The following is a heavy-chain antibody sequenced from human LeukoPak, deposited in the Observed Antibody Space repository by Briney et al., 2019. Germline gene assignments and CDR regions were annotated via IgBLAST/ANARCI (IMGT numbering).Heavy chain of an antibody. CDR3: ARGYGSGSHRPST. CDR1: GYTFTGYY. D-gene: IGHD3-10*01. J-gene: IGHJ4*02. CDR2: INPNSGGT. V-gene: IGHV1-2*02. Sequence: ASVKVSCKASGYTFTGYYMHWVRQAPGQGLEWMGWINPNSGGTNYAQKFQGRVTMTKDTSISTAYMELSRLRSDDTAVYYCARGYGSGSHRPSTWGQGTLVTVSS.